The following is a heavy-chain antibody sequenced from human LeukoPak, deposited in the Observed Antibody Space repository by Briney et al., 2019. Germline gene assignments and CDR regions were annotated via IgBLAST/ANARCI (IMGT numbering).Heavy chain of an antibody. D-gene: IGHD1-26*01. CDR1: GFTFSIYA. CDR3: ARGRVGATLDY. J-gene: IGHJ4*02. V-gene: IGHV3-23*01. Sequence: GGSLRLSCAASGFTFSIYAMSWVRQAPGKGLEWVSAISGSGGTTYYADSVKGRFTISRDNAKNTLYLQMNSLRAEDTAVYYCARGRVGATLDYWGRGTLVTVSS. CDR2: ISGSGGTT.